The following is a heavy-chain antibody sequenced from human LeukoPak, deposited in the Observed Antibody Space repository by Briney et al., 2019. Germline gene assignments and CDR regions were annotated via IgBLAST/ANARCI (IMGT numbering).Heavy chain of an antibody. J-gene: IGHJ1*01. CDR2: ISGSGGST. V-gene: IGHV3-23*01. CDR1: GFTFSTYT. Sequence: PGGSLRLSCAASGFTFSTYTMAWVRQAPGKGLEWVSAISGSGGSTYYADSVKGRFTISRDNSKNTLYLQMNSLRAEDTAVYYCAKSTDYGDHGNFQHWGQGTLVTVSS. D-gene: IGHD4-17*01. CDR3: AKSTDYGDHGNFQH.